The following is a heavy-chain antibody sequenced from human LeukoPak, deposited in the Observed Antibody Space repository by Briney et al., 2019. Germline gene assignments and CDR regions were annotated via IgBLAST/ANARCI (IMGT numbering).Heavy chain of an antibody. CDR2: IKQDGSIK. CDR3: ARGGHDETTWYN. J-gene: IGHJ4*02. V-gene: IGHV3-7*01. Sequence: GGSLRLSRAASGFSFSDFCMSWVRQAPGKGLEWVANIKQDGSIKYYVDSVRGRFTISRDNAKNSLYLQMNSLRPEDTALYYCARGGHDETTWYNWGQGTLVTVSS. D-gene: IGHD6-13*01. CDR1: GFSFSDFC.